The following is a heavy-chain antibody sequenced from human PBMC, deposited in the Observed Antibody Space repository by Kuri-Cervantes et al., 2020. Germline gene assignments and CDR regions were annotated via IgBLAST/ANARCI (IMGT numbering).Heavy chain of an antibody. J-gene: IGHJ6*02. D-gene: IGHD5/OR15-5a*01. Sequence: SETLSLTSAVYGSSFCVYYWSWFLQPPGKGLEWIAEINNTGSTNYNPSLKNRVTISVDTSKNQFSLKLSSVNAGDTAVYYCVRDLVSLDPYYHYGMDVWGQGTPVTVSS. CDR2: INNTGST. V-gene: IGHV4-34*01. CDR3: VRDLVSLDPYYHYGMDV. CDR1: GSSFCVYY.